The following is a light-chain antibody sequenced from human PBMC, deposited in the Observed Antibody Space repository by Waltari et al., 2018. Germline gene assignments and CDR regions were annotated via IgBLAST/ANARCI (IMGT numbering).Light chain of an antibody. Sequence: QFVLTQSPSASGTPGQRVTISCSGSRSNIGLNSIYWYQQLPGAPPKLLISKNNQRSSGVPDRFSASKSGTSASLAISGLRSEDEADYFCAARDDSLNWVFGGGTKLTVL. J-gene: IGLJ3*02. V-gene: IGLV1-47*01. CDR3: AARDDSLNWV. CDR1: RSNIGLNS. CDR2: KNN.